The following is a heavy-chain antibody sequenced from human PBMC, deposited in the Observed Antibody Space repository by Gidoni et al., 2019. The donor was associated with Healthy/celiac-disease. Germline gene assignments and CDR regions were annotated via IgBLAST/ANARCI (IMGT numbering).Heavy chain of an antibody. V-gene: IGHV1-18*01. CDR3: ARGLKCCDP. CDR2: SSAYNGNT. J-gene: IGHJ5*02. Sequence: QVQLVQSGAEVQKPGASVKVSCEASCDTFTSYAISWVRPAPGQGLEWMGWSSAYNGNTNDAQKLQVRGTITTDTSTSTAYRELRSLRADDTAVYDWARGLKCCDPWGQGTLVTVSS. CDR1: CDTFTSYA.